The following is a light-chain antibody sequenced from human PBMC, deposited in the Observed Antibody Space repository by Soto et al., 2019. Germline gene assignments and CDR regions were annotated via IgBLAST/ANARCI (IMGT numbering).Light chain of an antibody. CDR1: QSVSSSY. V-gene: IGKV3-20*01. CDR2: DAS. J-gene: IGKJ2*01. CDR3: QQYGSSPYT. Sequence: EIGLTQSPGTLSLSPGERATLSCRASQSVSSSYLAWYQQKPGQAPRLLIYDASSRATGIPDRFSGSGSGTDFNLTISRLEPEDFAVYFCQQYGSSPYTFGQGTKLEIK.